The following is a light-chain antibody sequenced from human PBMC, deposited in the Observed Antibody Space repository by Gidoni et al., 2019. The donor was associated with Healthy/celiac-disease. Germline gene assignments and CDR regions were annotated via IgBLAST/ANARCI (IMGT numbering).Light chain of an antibody. CDR1: QSISSSQ. J-gene: IGKJ4*01. CDR3: QHFGN. V-gene: IGKV3-20*01. Sequence: EIVVTQYPGTLSLSPGQSATLSRRASQSISSSQLAWYQQKPGQAPRPLMYGASSRATGIPDRFSGSGSGTDFTLTISRLEPEDFAVYYCQHFGNFXGXTKVE. CDR2: GAS.